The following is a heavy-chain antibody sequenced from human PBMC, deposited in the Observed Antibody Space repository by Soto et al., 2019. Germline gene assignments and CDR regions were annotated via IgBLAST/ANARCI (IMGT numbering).Heavy chain of an antibody. J-gene: IGHJ6*02. CDR1: GFTFSSYE. CDR3: ARGRGPTYYYGSGSYNGMDV. V-gene: IGHV3-48*03. D-gene: IGHD3-10*01. CDR2: ISSSGSTI. Sequence: EVQLVESGGGLLQPGGSLRLSCAASGFTFSSYEMNWVRQAPGKGLEWVSYISSSGSTIYYADSVKGRFTISRDNAKNSLYLQMNSLRAEDTAVYYCARGRGPTYYYGSGSYNGMDVWGQGTTVTVSS.